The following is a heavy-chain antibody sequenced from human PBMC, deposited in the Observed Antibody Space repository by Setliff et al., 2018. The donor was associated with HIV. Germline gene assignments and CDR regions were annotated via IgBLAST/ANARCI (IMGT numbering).Heavy chain of an antibody. CDR2: IYYSGST. V-gene: IGHV4-59*08. D-gene: IGHD3-22*01. Sequence: PSETLSLTFTVSGGSISSYYWSWIRQPPGKGLEWIGYIYYSGSTNYNPSLKSRVTISVDTSKNQFSLKLSSVTAADTAVYYCARLGRGTYYYDSSGYLYAFDIWGQGTMVTVSS. CDR1: GGSISSYY. J-gene: IGHJ3*02. CDR3: ARLGRGTYYYDSSGYLYAFDI.